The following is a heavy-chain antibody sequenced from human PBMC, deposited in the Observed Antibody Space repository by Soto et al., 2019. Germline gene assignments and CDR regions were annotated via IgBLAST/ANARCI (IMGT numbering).Heavy chain of an antibody. CDR3: ARHTYYDFWSGYSRGAFDI. J-gene: IGHJ3*02. V-gene: IGHV4-59*01. CDR1: GGSISSYY. Sequence: PSETLSLTCTVSGGSISSYYWSWIRQPPGKGLEWIGYIYYSGSTNYNPSLKSRVTISVDTSKNQFSLKLSSVTAADTAVYYCARHTYYDFWSGYSRGAFDIWGQGTMVTVSS. CDR2: IYYSGST. D-gene: IGHD3-3*01.